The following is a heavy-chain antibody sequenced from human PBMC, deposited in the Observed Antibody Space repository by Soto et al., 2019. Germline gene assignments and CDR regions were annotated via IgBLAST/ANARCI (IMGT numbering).Heavy chain of an antibody. CDR3: AKGGWFGELFIDY. J-gene: IGHJ4*02. CDR2: ISGSGGST. CDR1: GFTFSSYA. V-gene: IGHV3-23*01. D-gene: IGHD3-10*01. Sequence: VGSLRLSCAASGFTFSSYAMSWVRQAPGKGLEWVSAISGSGGSTYYADSVKGRFTISRDNSKNTLYLQMNSLRAEDTAVYYCAKGGWFGELFIDYWGQGTLVTVSS.